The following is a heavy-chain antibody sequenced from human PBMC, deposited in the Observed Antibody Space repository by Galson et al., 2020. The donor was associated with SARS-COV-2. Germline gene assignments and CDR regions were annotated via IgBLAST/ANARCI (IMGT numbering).Heavy chain of an antibody. D-gene: IGHD3-22*01. Sequence: SQTLSLTCTVSGYSVSTTTYWGWVRQPPGRGLEWLGSVYPRGTTYYNPSLKRRVPLSVDTSKNQVSLRLDSGTAADTALYYCARQGVNMIVLVTVPGWYFDLWGRGTLVTVSS. V-gene: IGHV4-38-2*02. CDR1: GYSVSTTTY. J-gene: IGHJ2*01. CDR2: VYPRGTT. CDR3: ARQGVNMIVLVTVPGWYFDL.